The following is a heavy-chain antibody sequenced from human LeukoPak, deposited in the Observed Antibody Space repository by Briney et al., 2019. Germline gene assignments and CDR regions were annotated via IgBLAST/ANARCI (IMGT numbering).Heavy chain of an antibody. J-gene: IGHJ4*02. D-gene: IGHD1-14*01. CDR3: ARDRSEFDY. CDR2: IYYSGST. V-gene: IGHV4-59*01. Sequence: SETLSLTCTVSGGSISNYYGSWIRQPPGKGLEWIGYIYYSGSTDYNPSLKSRVTISVDTSTNQFSLRLSSVTAADTAVYYCARDRSEFDYWGQGTLVTVSS. CDR1: GGSISNYY.